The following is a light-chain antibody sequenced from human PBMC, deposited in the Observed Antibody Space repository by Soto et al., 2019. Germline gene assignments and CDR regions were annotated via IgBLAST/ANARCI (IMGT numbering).Light chain of an antibody. CDR3: ASWDGTMEGPV. J-gene: IGLJ3*02. Sequence: QSVLTQPPSVSETPGQRVTISCSGSSSNIGSNTANWYQQLPGTAPRLLIYNNNQRPSGVPDRFSGSKSGTSASLAITGLQSGYEAHYYCASWDGTMEGPVFGGGTKLTVL. CDR1: SSNIGSNT. V-gene: IGLV1-44*01. CDR2: NNN.